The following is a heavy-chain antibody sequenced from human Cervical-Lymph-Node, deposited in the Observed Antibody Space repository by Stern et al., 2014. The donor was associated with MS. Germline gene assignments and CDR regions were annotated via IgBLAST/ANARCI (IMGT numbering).Heavy chain of an antibody. J-gene: IGHJ4*02. D-gene: IGHD3-16*02. V-gene: IGHV4-59*01. CDR3: ARAGPYDYIWGNFRHRAFYFDS. Sequence: QVQLVQSGPGLVKPSETLSLMCSVSSGFIGNNYWSWIRQPPGKGLEWIGHLYYSASTYNNPSLKSRVTISLDTSKNQLSLRLSSVTAADTAVYYCARAGPYDYIWGNFRHRAFYFDSWGQGALVTVSS. CDR2: LYYSAST. CDR1: SGFIGNNY.